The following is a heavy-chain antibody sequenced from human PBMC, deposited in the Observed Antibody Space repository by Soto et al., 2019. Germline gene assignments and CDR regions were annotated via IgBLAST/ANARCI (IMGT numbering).Heavy chain of an antibody. D-gene: IGHD4-17*01. CDR1: GGTFSSYA. V-gene: IGHV1-69*06. J-gene: IGHJ4*02. Sequence: ASVKVSCKASGGTFSSYAISWVRQAPGQGLEWMGGIIPIFGTANYAQKFQGRVTITADKSTSTAYMELSSLRSEDTAVYYCASVDYGSFDYWGQGTLVTVSS. CDR2: IIPIFGTA. CDR3: ASVDYGSFDY.